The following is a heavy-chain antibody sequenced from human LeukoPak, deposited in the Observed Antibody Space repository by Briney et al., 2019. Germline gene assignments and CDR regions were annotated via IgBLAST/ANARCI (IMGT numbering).Heavy chain of an antibody. CDR2: ISYDGSNK. CDR3: AKDLSSGSRRAY. CDR1: GFTFSTYG. V-gene: IGHV3-30*18. D-gene: IGHD6-19*01. Sequence: GGSLRLSCAAPGFTFSTYGMHWVRQAPGKGLEWVAVISYDGSNKYYADSVKGRFTISRDNSKNTLYLQMNSLRAEDTGVYYCAKDLSSGSRRAYWGQGTLVTVSS. J-gene: IGHJ4*02.